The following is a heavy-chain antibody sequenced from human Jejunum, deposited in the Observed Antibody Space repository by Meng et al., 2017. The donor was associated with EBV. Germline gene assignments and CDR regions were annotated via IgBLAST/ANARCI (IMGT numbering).Heavy chain of an antibody. CDR1: GLTFSSYS. J-gene: IGHJ4*02. Sequence: EVQLLGVGGGVVRPGGSLRRSCAASGLTFSSYSMSWVRQAPGKGLEWVSTVSGSGGNTYYADSVKGRFTISRDISKNTLYLQMNSLTAEDTAIYYCAKLLKYWGQGTLVTVSS. CDR2: VSGSGGNT. V-gene: IGHV3-23*01. CDR3: AKLLKY.